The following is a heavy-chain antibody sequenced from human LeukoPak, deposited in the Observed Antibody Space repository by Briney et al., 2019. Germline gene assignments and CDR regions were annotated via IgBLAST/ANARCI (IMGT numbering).Heavy chain of an antibody. D-gene: IGHD6-19*01. CDR1: GFTFSNYA. V-gene: IGHV3-74*01. J-gene: IGHJ4*02. Sequence: PGGSLRLSCAASGFTFSNYAMSWVRQAPGKGLVWVSRINSDGSSTSYADSVKGRFTISRDNAKNTLYLQMNSLRAEDTAVYYCARDRQVGGWLYYFDYWGQGTLVTVSS. CDR3: ARDRQVGGWLYYFDY. CDR2: INSDGSST.